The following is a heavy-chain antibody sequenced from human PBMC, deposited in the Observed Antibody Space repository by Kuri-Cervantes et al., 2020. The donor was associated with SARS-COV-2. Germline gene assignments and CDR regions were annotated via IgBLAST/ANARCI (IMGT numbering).Heavy chain of an antibody. Sequence: SETLSLTCTVSGGSISSSSYYWGWIRQPPGKGLEWIGSIYYSGSTYYNPSLKSRVTISVDTSKNQLSLKLSSVTAADTAVYYCARRLGRAFDIWGQGTMVTVSS. V-gene: IGHV4-39*01. J-gene: IGHJ3*02. CDR1: GGSISSSSYY. CDR2: IYYSGST. CDR3: ARRLGRAFDI. D-gene: IGHD1-26*01.